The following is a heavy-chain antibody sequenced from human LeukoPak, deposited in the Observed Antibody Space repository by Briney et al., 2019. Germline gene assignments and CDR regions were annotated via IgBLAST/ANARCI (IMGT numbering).Heavy chain of an antibody. J-gene: IGHJ4*02. CDR1: GGSFSGYY. CDR2: INHSGST. Sequence: AETLSLTCAVYGGSFSGYYWSWIRQPPGKGLEWIGEINHSGSTNYNPSLKSRVTISVDTSKNQFSLKLSSVTAADTAVYYCARGRGSSSDYWGQGTLVTVSS. V-gene: IGHV4-34*01. CDR3: ARGRGSSSDY. D-gene: IGHD6-6*01.